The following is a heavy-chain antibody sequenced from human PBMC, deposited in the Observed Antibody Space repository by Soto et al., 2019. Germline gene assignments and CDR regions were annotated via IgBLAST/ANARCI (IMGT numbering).Heavy chain of an antibody. J-gene: IGHJ6*03. V-gene: IGHV3-74*01. CDR2: INSDGSVS. CDR1: GFTFSNYW. CDR3: ARGDWVGGTGYSLACTFYSCMDV. D-gene: IGHD2-15*01. Sequence: EVQLVESGGGLVQPGGSLRLSCAASGFTFSNYWMYWVRQAPGKGLVWVSRINSDGSVSSYADSVKGRITISRDNVKNPMYLQMESRRAEDTAVYYCARGDWVGGTGYSLACTFYSCMDVWGKGTRVTVSS.